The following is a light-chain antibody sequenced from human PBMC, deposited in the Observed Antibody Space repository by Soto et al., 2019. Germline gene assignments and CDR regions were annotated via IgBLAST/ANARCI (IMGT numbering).Light chain of an antibody. CDR2: DAS. V-gene: IGKV3-11*01. J-gene: IGKJ3*01. Sequence: ELVLTQSPATLSLSPGDSATLACRASQSVSRYLAWYQQRPGQALRLLIYDASKRATGIPARFSGSGSGTDFTLTISSLEPEDFATYYCQQSYNTPLGFGPGTKVDFK. CDR1: QSVSRY. CDR3: QQSYNTPLG.